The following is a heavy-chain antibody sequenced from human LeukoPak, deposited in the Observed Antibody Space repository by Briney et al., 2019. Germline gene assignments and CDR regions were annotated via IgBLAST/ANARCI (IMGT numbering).Heavy chain of an antibody. V-gene: IGHV4-59*01. CDR3: ASSAFGGGNVGY. CDR1: GGSISSYY. Sequence: PSETLSLTCTVSGGSISSYYWSWIRQPPGKGLEWIGYIYYSGNTNCNPSLKSRVTISVDTSKNQFSLKLSSVTAADTAVYYCASSAFGGGNVGYWGQGTLVTVSS. J-gene: IGHJ4*02. CDR2: IYYSGNT. D-gene: IGHD3-16*01.